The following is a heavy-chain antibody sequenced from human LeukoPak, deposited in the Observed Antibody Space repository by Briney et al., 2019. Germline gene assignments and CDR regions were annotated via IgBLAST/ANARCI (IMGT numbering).Heavy chain of an antibody. CDR2: IYYSGST. D-gene: IGHD6-13*01. V-gene: IGHV4-59*01. Sequence: PSETLSLTCTVSGGSISSYYWSWIRQPPGKGLEWIGYIYYSGSTNYNPSLKSRVTISVDTSKNQFSLKLSSVTAADTAVYYCARDFVGSSWIDYWGQGTLVTVSS. J-gene: IGHJ4*02. CDR3: ARDFVGSSWIDY. CDR1: GGSISSYY.